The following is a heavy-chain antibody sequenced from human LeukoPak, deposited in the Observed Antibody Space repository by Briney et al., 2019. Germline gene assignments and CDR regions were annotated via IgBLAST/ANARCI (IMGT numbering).Heavy chain of an antibody. V-gene: IGHV1-69*13. CDR1: GGTFISYA. CDR2: IIPIFGTA. CDR3: ARHFDLWSAYYGMDV. Sequence: SVKVSCKASGGTFISYAISWVRQAPGQGLEWMGGIIPIFGTANYAQKFQGRVTITADESTSTAYMELSSLRSEDTAVYYCARHFDLWSAYYGMDVWGQGTTVTVSS. D-gene: IGHD3-3*01. J-gene: IGHJ6*02.